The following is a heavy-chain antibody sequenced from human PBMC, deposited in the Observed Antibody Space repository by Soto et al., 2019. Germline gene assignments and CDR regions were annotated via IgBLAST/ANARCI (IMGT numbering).Heavy chain of an antibody. J-gene: IGHJ5*02. Sequence: SETLSLTCSVSGGSINSGRSSWTWIGPSPGKGLEWIAYIYHSGSTYYDPSLKSRLTISVDRSENQFSLKLTSVTAADTAVSYCVRESTTSGPNCCDTWGPGILVTVSS. CDR2: IYHSGST. CDR1: GGSINSGRSS. CDR3: VRESTTSGPNCCDT. V-gene: IGHV4-30-2*06. D-gene: IGHD1-1*01.